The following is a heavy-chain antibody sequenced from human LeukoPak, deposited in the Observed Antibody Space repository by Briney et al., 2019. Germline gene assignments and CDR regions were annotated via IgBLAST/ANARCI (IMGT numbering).Heavy chain of an antibody. CDR1: GFTFSSYA. CDR2: ISYDGSNK. J-gene: IGHJ6*02. Sequence: PGGSLRLSCAASGFTFSSYAMHWVRQAPGKGLEWVAVISYDGSNKYYADSVKGRFTISRDNSKNTLYLQMNSLRAEDTAVYYCARVAPIEPRQRYYYYYYGMDVWGQGTTVTVSS. CDR3: ARVAPIEPRQRYYYYYYGMDV. V-gene: IGHV3-30-3*01. D-gene: IGHD1-1*01.